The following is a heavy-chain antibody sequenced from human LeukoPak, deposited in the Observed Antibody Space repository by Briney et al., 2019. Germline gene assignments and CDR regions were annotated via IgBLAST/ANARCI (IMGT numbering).Heavy chain of an antibody. V-gene: IGHV3-23*01. CDR1: GFTFNNYA. D-gene: IGHD1-14*01. CDR2: ISGSGGST. Sequence: GGSLRLSCAAYGFTFNNYAMSWVRQAPGKGLEWVSAISGSGGSTYYADSVKGRFTISRDNSKNTLYLQMNSLRAGDTAVYYCAKPAKTDYADYRGQGTLVTVSS. CDR3: AKPAKTDYADY. J-gene: IGHJ4*02.